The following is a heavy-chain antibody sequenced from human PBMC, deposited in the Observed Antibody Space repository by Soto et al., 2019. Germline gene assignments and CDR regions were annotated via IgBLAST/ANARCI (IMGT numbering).Heavy chain of an antibody. CDR1: GFTFTSSA. V-gene: IGHV1-58*01. Sequence: SVKVSCKASGFTFTSSAVQWVRQARGQRLEWIGWIVVGSGNTNYAQKFQERVTITRDMSTSTAYMELSSLRSEDTAVYYCAAVSPVVVTAIRRYYFDYWGQGTLVTVS. J-gene: IGHJ4*02. CDR3: AAVSPVVVTAIRRYYFDY. CDR2: IVVGSGNT. D-gene: IGHD2-21*02.